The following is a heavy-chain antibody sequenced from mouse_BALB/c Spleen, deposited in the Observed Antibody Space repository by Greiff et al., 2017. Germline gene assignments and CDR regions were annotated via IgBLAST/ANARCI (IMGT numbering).Heavy chain of an antibody. D-gene: IGHD1-2*01. CDR1: GFTFSSYT. V-gene: IGHV5-9*03. J-gene: IGHJ4*01. Sequence: EVQGVESGGGLVKPGGSLKLSCAASGFTFSSYTMSWVRQTPEKRLEWVATISSGGGNTYYPDSVKGRFTISRDNAKNNLYLQMSSLRSEDTALYYCARSGYGAMDYWGQGTSVTVSS. CDR3: ARSGYGAMDY. CDR2: ISSGGGNT.